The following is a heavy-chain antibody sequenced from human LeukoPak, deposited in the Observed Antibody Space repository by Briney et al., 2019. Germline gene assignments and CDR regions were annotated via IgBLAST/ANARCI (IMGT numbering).Heavy chain of an antibody. CDR2: MNPNSGNT. CDR1: GYTSTSYD. D-gene: IGHD3-10*01. CDR3: ARGRRGSGSYYSDY. J-gene: IGHJ4*02. Sequence: GASVKVSCKASGYTSTSYDINWVRQATGQGLEWMGWMNPNSGNTGYAQKFQGRVTMTRNTSISTAYMELSSLRSEDTAVYYCARGRRGSGSYYSDYWGQGTLVTVSS. V-gene: IGHV1-8*01.